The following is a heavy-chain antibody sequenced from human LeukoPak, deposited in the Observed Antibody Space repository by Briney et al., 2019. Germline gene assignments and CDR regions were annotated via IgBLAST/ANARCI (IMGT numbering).Heavy chain of an antibody. CDR2: ITSSSIYK. V-gene: IGHV3-21*01. CDR3: ARGATDVTRWFDP. CDR1: GFTFSRYN. J-gene: IGHJ5*02. D-gene: IGHD1-1*01. Sequence: GGSLRLSCVASGFTFSRYNINWVRQAPGKGLEWVSSITSSSIYKNYADSVKDRFTISRDNARNSLYLQMNGLRAEDTAVYYCARGATDVTRWFDPWGQGTRVTVSS.